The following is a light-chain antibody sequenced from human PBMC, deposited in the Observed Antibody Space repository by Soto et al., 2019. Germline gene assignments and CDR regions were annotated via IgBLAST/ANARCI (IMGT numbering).Light chain of an antibody. Sequence: QSALTQPASVSGSPGQSITISCTGTSSDVGSYNLVSWYQQHPGKAPKLRIYEGSKRSSGVSNRFSGSKSGNTASLTISGLQAEDEAEYYCCSYAGSSTPVVFGGGTKVTVL. J-gene: IGLJ2*01. CDR3: CSYAGSSTPVV. CDR2: EGS. CDR1: SSDVGSYNL. V-gene: IGLV2-23*01.